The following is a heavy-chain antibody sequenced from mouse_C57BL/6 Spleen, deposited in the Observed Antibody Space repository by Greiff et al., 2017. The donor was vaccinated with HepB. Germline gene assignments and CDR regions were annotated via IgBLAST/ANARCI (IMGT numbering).Heavy chain of an antibody. CDR2: IDPSDSYT. D-gene: IGHD2-3*01. CDR1: GYTFTSYW. CDR3: AIWGLYDAYAMDY. Sequence: VQLQQPGAELVMPGASVKLSCKASGYTFTSYWMHWVKQRPAQGLEWIGEIDPSDSYTNYNQKFKGKSTLTVDKSSSTAHMQLSSLTSEDSAVYYCAIWGLYDAYAMDYWGQGTSVTVSS. J-gene: IGHJ4*01. V-gene: IGHV1-69*01.